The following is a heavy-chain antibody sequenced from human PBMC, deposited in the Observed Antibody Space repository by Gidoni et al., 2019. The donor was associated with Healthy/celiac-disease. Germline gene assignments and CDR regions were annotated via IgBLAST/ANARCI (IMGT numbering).Heavy chain of an antibody. Sequence: VQLVASGGGLVKPGGSLRLSCSAYGFTFSSYSMNWVRQAPGKGLEWVSSISSSSSYIYYADSVKGRFTISRDNAKNSLYLQMNSLRAEDTAVYYCARGVYSSSWSNFDYWGQGTLVTVSS. CDR1: GFTFSSYS. CDR2: ISSSSSYI. CDR3: ARGVYSSSWSNFDY. D-gene: IGHD6-13*01. J-gene: IGHJ4*02. V-gene: IGHV3-21*01.